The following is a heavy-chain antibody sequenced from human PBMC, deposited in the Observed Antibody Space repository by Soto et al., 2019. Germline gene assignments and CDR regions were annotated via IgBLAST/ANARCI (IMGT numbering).Heavy chain of an antibody. CDR2: ISYTRHP. D-gene: IGHD6-25*01. J-gene: IGHJ4*02. Sequence: PSETLSLTSTLSGGSISSGGYYSSWIRQHPGNGREYTGTISYTRHPYYTPSLMIRDTISLHTSKNKLSLKLTSVTTADTPIYYCATHRSQADGNQKGLHYWGQGTLVSVSS. CDR3: ATHRSQADGNQKGLHY. CDR1: GGSISSGGYY. V-gene: IGHV4-39*01.